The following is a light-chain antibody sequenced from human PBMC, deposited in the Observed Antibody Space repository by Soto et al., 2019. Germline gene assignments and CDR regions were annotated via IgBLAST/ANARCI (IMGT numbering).Light chain of an antibody. CDR1: QDIYTF. CDR2: GAS. V-gene: IGKV1-39*01. CDR3: EQSYITPPIP. Sequence: MHMTQSPSSLSASVGHRVTISGRASQDIYTFLNWYQQKPGKAPKLLIFGASSLQSGVPSRFSGSGSATVFTLTISSLQPEDFATYYCEQSYITPPIPFGQGTRLEIK. J-gene: IGKJ5*01.